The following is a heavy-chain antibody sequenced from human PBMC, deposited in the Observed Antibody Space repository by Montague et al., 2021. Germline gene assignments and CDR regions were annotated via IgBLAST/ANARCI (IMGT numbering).Heavy chain of an antibody. CDR3: ARERDRYYYMDI. J-gene: IGHJ6*03. CDR2: VSHGGRT. CDR1: RSLTNSDYY. Sequence: SETLSLTCTVSRSLTNSDYYGGWIRQPPGKGLEWMGSVSHGGRTYYNPSLKSRVTISVDTSNNHFSLKLSSVTAADTAMYYCARERDRYYYMDIWGKGTTITVSS. V-gene: IGHV4-38-2*02.